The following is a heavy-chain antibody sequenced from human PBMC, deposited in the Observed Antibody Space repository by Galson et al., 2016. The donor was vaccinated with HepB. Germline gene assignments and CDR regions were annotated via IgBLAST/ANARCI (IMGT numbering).Heavy chain of an antibody. CDR3: ARVNFWSGSSHALDI. D-gene: IGHD3-3*01. Sequence: SETLSLTCSVSGASISNSTSYWGWIRQSPGKGLEWLGTLYYSGNTYYNPSLKSRVTISLDTSQNHFSLRLSSVTAADTAVYYCARVNFWSGSSHALDIWGQGTMVTVSS. CDR2: LYYSGNT. CDR1: GASISNSTSY. V-gene: IGHV4-39*07. J-gene: IGHJ3*02.